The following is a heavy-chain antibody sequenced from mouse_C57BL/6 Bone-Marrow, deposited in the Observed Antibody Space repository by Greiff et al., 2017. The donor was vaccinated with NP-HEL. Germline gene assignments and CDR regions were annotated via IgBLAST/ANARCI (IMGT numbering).Heavy chain of an antibody. D-gene: IGHD1-1*01. CDR1: GYTFTSYW. CDR2: IYPGSGST. J-gene: IGHJ3*01. Sequence: QVQLQQPGAELVKPGASVKMSCKASGYTFTSYWITWVKQRPGQGLEWIGDIYPGSGSTNYNEQFKSKATLTVDTSSSTAYMQLSSLTSEDSAVYYCARRDYYGSSWAYWGQGTLVTVSA. CDR3: ARRDYYGSSWAY. V-gene: IGHV1-55*01.